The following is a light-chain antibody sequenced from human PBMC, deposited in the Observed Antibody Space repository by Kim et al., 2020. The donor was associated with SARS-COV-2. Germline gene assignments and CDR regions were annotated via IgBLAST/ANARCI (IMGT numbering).Light chain of an antibody. V-gene: IGLV1-40*01. J-gene: IGLJ2*01. Sequence: QPVLTQPPSVSGAPGQRVTISCTGSSSNIGAGYDVHWYQQLPGTAPKLLIYTNTDRPSGVPDRCSGSKSGTSASLAITGLQAEDEADYYCQSYDSSLSGPVVFGGGTQLTVL. CDR1: SSNIGAGYD. CDR3: QSYDSSLSGPVV. CDR2: TNT.